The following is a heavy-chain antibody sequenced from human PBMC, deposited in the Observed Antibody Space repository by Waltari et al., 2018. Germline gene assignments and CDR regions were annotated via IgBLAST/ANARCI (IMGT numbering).Heavy chain of an antibody. V-gene: IGHV3-48*01. J-gene: IGHJ4*02. CDR2: ISSSSTI. Sequence: EVQLVESGGGLVQPGGSLRLSCAASGFTFSSYSMNWVRQAPGKGLDWVAYISSSSTIYYADSVKGRFTISRDNAKNSLYLQMNSLRAEDTAVYYCARVRSSSSGVDYWGQGTLVTVSS. D-gene: IGHD6-6*01. CDR1: GFTFSSYS. CDR3: ARVRSSSSGVDY.